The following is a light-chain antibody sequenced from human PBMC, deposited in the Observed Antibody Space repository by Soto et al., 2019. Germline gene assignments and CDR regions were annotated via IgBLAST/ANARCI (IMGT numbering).Light chain of an antibody. CDR3: QQSYRTRSST. Sequence: DNHMTQSPSSLTASVGDRVTVSXRASRRISIYFNWYQQKPAXXTKLXXXAAXSLQSGVASRLSGSGSGTDLTLTIISLQPGYFATYYCQQSYRTRSSTFGQGTRLEIK. J-gene: IGKJ5*01. CDR1: RRISIY. CDR2: AAX. V-gene: IGKV1-39*01.